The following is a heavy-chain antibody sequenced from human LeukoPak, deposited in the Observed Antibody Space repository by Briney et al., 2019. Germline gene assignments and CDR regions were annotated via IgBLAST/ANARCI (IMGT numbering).Heavy chain of an antibody. Sequence: PSETLSLTCTVSGVSISSGGYSWSWIRQPPGKGLEWIGYIYHSGSTYYNPSLKSRVTISVDRSKNQFSLKLSSVTAADTAVYYCASLYGSGRVTDYWGQGTLVTVSS. CDR3: ASLYGSGRVTDY. D-gene: IGHD3-10*01. CDR1: GVSISSGGYS. J-gene: IGHJ4*02. V-gene: IGHV4-30-2*01. CDR2: IYHSGST.